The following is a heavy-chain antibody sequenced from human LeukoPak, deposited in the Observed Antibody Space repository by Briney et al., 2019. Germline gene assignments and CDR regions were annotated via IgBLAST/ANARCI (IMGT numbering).Heavy chain of an antibody. CDR1: GFTFSSYA. J-gene: IGHJ4*02. Sequence: PGGSLRLSCAASGFTFSSYAMSWVRQAPGKGLEWVSAISGSGGSTYYADSVKGRFTISRDNSKNTLYLQMNSLRAEDTAVYYCARGGRYYGSDHIDYWGQGTLVTVSS. V-gene: IGHV3-23*01. CDR3: ARGGRYYGSDHIDY. D-gene: IGHD3-10*01. CDR2: ISGSGGST.